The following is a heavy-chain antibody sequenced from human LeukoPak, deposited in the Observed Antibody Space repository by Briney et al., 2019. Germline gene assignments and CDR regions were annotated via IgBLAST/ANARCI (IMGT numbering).Heavy chain of an antibody. CDR3: ARAAPVDSSGYYYVFDY. CDR1: GGSISSYY. D-gene: IGHD3-22*01. V-gene: IGHV4-59*01. Sequence: SETLSLTRTVSGGSISSYYWSWIRQPPGKGLEWIGYIYYSGSTNYNPSLKSRVTISVDTSKNQFSLKLSSETAADTAVYYCARAAPVDSSGYYYVFDYWGQGTLVTVSS. CDR2: IYYSGST. J-gene: IGHJ4*02.